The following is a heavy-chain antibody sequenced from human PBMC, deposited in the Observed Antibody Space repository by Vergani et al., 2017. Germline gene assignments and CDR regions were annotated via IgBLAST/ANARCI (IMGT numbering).Heavy chain of an antibody. V-gene: IGHV4-61*01. CDR1: GGSVSSGSYY. J-gene: IGHJ4*01. CDR3: TRGAYCSSSSCPPKY. Sequence: QVQLQESGPGLVKPSETLSLTCTVSGGSVSSGSYYWSWIRQPPGKGLEWIGYIYYSGSNYYNPSPKSRVSMSVDTSKNQFSLKLSSVTAADTAVYYCTRGAYCSSSSCPPKYWGHGTRVTVSS. CDR2: IYYSGSN. D-gene: IGHD2-2*01.